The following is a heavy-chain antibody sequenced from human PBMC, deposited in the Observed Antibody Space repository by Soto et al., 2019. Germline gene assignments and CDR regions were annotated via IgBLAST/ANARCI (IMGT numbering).Heavy chain of an antibody. D-gene: IGHD6-19*01. V-gene: IGHV3-30*18. J-gene: IGHJ4*02. CDR2: ISFNGNNK. CDR1: GFTFSSYG. CDR3: AKDRGSGWTFFDY. Sequence: PGGSLRLSCAATGFTFSSYGMHWVRQAPGKGLEWVAVISFNGNNKYYADSVKGQFTIFRDNSKNTLYLQMNSLRAEDTAVYYCAKDRGSGWTFFDYWGQGTPVTVSS.